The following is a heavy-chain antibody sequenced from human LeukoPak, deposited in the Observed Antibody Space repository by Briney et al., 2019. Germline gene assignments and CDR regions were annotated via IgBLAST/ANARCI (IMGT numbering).Heavy chain of an antibody. D-gene: IGHD3-10*01. CDR1: GFTFSSYA. CDR2: ISGSGDST. CDR3: ATHGSGRYYNAPDY. J-gene: IGHJ4*02. Sequence: GGSLRLSCAASGFTFSSYAMSWVRQAPGKGLEWVSVISGSGDSTHYADSVKGRFTISRDNSKTTLYVQMNSLRAEDTAVYYCATHGSGRYYNAPDYWGQGTLVTVSS. V-gene: IGHV3-23*01.